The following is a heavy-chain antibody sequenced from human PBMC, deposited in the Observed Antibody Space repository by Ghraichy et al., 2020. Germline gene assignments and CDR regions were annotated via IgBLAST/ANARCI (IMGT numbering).Heavy chain of an antibody. CDR1: GFIVSNNQ. J-gene: IGHJ4*02. V-gene: IGHV3-53*01. Sequence: GGSLRLSCAASGFIVSNNQMTWVRQPPGKGLEWVSVIYAGGTTYYADSVKGRFSISRDDSKNPLYLQMNSLRAEDTAVYYCAKGGNSPDFWGQGTLVTVSS. D-gene: IGHD4-23*01. CDR2: IYAGGTT. CDR3: AKGGNSPDF.